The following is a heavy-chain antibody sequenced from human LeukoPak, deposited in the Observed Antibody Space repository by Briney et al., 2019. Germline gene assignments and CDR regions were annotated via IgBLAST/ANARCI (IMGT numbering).Heavy chain of an antibody. Sequence: GGSLRLSCAASRFSFTSFWIHWVRHVPGKGLAWVSYVTYDGSTTIYADSVKGRFTISRDNAYNTVYLHMNRLRAEDTAIYYCARASGGWSIDYWGQGTLVTVSS. D-gene: IGHD6-19*01. CDR3: ARASGGWSIDY. CDR1: RFSFTSFW. J-gene: IGHJ4*02. V-gene: IGHV3-74*01. CDR2: VTYDGSTT.